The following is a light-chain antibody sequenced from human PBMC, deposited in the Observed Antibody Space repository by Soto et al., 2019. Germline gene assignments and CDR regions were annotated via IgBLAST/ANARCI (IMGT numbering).Light chain of an antibody. CDR1: QTIDNY. CDR3: QQSYSTPYT. J-gene: IGKJ3*01. Sequence: DIQMTQSPSSLSASIGDTVTIACRASQTIDNYLNWYQQKPGQAPKLLIYAASRLQSGVPSRFSCSGSGREFTLTISILQPEDFGTYYCQQSYSTPYTFGPGTKLEI. CDR2: AAS. V-gene: IGKV1-39*01.